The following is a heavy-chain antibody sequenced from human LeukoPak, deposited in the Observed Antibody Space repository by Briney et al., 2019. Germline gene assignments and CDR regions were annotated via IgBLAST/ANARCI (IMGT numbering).Heavy chain of an antibody. Sequence: GRSLRLSCAASGFTFSGYAMHWVRQAPGKGLEWVAVISYDGSSNYCADSVKGRFTISRDNSKNTLYLQMNSLRAEDTAMYYCAKDGAYGDYSFDFWGQGTLVTVSS. CDR1: GFTFSGYA. CDR3: AKDGAYGDYSFDF. J-gene: IGHJ4*02. D-gene: IGHD4-17*01. V-gene: IGHV3-30*18. CDR2: ISYDGSSN.